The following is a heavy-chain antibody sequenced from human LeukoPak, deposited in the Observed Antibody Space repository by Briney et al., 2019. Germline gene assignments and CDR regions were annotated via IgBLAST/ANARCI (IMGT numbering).Heavy chain of an antibody. D-gene: IGHD6-13*01. CDR2: INHSGST. CDR1: GGSFSGYY. CDR3: AGHSSWYYYYYYYMDV. J-gene: IGHJ6*03. Sequence: PSETLSLTCAVYGGSFSGYYWSWIRQPPGKGLEWIGEINHSGSTNYNPSLKSRVTISVDTSKNQFSLKLSSVTAADTAVYYCAGHSSWYYYYYYYMDVWGKGTTVTVSS. V-gene: IGHV4-34*01.